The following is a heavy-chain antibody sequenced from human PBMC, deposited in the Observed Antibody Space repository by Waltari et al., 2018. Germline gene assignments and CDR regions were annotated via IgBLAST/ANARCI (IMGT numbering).Heavy chain of an antibody. Sequence: QVQLQQWGAGLLKPSETLSLTCAVYGGSFRGYYWSWIRQPPGKGLERIGEINHRGSNNDNPSLKSRVTIAVDTAKNQFSLKLSSVTAADTAVYYCARDCSSTSCYAVAFDYWGQGTLVTVSS. CDR3: ARDCSSTSCYAVAFDY. CDR1: GGSFRGYY. D-gene: IGHD2-2*01. J-gene: IGHJ4*02. V-gene: IGHV4-34*01. CDR2: INHRGSN.